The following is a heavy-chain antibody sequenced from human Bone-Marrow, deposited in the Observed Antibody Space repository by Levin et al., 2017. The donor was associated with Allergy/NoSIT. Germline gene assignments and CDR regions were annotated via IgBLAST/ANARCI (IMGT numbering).Heavy chain of an antibody. CDR3: ARVITPPTYYDFWSGYYPDYWYFDL. D-gene: IGHD3-3*01. J-gene: IGHJ2*01. CDR2: ISAYNGNT. CDR1: GYTFTSYG. Sequence: GESLKISCKASGYTFTSYGISWVRQAPGQGLEWMGWISAYNGNTNYAQKLQGRVTMTTDTSTSTAYMELRSLRSDDTAVYYCARVITPPTYYDFWSGYYPDYWYFDLWGRGTLVTVSS. V-gene: IGHV1-18*01.